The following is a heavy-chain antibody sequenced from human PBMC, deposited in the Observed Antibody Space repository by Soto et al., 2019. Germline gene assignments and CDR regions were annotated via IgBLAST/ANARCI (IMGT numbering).Heavy chain of an antibody. CDR3: AKDVGIAAAGTLDYYYYGMDV. J-gene: IGHJ6*02. D-gene: IGHD6-13*01. CDR1: GFTFSSYG. Sequence: QVQLVESGGGVVQPGRSLRLSCAASGFTFSSYGMHWVRQAPGKGLEWVAVISYDGSNKYYADSVKGRFTISRDNSKNMLVLXXNSLRAEDTAVYYCAKDVGIAAAGTLDYYYYGMDVWGQGTTVTVSS. CDR2: ISYDGSNK. V-gene: IGHV3-30*18.